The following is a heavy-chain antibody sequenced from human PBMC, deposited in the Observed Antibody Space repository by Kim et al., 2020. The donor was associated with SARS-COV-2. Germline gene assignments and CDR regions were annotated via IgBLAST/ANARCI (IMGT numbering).Heavy chain of an antibody. CDR2: IRTKANHYAT. J-gene: IGHJ6*02. CDR1: GFTFSDSA. D-gene: IGHD6-13*01. CDR3: VAATSDYYGMDV. V-gene: IGHV3-73*01. Sequence: GGSLRLSCVASGFTFSDSAIHWVRQASGKGLEWVGRIRTKANHYATPYATSVQGRFTFSRDDSKNTAYLQMNGLKTDDTAVYYCVAATSDYYGMDVWGQG.